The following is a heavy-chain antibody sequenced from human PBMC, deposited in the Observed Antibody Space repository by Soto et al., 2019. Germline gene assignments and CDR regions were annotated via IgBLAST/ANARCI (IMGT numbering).Heavy chain of an antibody. V-gene: IGHV1-46*01. CDR2: IIPRDGST. D-gene: IGHD5-12*01. CDR3: ARGGPELATIGSIDY. CDR1: GYTFTNYY. Sequence: ASVKVSCKAFGYTFTNYYMHWVRQAPGQGLEWIGRIIPRDGSTHYAQMFQDRVIMTRDTSTSTVYMEVNSLRSEDSAVYYCARGGPELATIGSIDYRGKGALVTVSS. J-gene: IGHJ4*02.